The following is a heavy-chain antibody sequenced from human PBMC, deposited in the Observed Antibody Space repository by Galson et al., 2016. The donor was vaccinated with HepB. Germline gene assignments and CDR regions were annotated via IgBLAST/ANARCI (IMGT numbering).Heavy chain of an antibody. CDR1: GFTVSSNY. D-gene: IGHD3-3*01. CDR3: TRDRGFWSGYSRASYRYGMDV. Sequence: SLRLSCAASGFTVSSNYMSWVRQAPGKGLEWVSIMYSGGSPFYADSVKGRFTISRGTSRNTLYLQMNSLRAEDTAVYYCTRDRGFWSGYSRASYRYGMDVWGQGTTVTVSS. J-gene: IGHJ6*02. CDR2: MYSGGSP. V-gene: IGHV3-53*01.